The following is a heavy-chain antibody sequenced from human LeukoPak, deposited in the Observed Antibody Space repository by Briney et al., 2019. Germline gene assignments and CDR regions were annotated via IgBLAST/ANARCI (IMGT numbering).Heavy chain of an antibody. CDR2: VDPEDGET. J-gene: IGHJ4*02. CDR1: GYTFTDYY. V-gene: IGHV1-69-2*01. CDR3: ATGYFDWLSPPFDY. Sequence: ASVKISCKASGYTFTDYYMHWVQQAPGNGLEWMGRVDPEDGETIYAEKFQGRVTITADTSTDTAYMELSSLRSEDTAVYYCATGYFDWLSPPFDYWGQGTLVTVSS. D-gene: IGHD3-9*01.